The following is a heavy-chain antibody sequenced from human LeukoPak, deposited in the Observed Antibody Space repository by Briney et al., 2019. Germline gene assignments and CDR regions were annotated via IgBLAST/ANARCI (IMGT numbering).Heavy chain of an antibody. CDR3: ARVRDCSSTSCYTYYYYGMDV. D-gene: IGHD2-2*01. V-gene: IGHV1-69*02. J-gene: IGHJ6*02. Sequence: SVKVYCKASGGTFSSYTISWVRHAPGQGLEWMGRIIPILGIANYAQKFQGRVTITADKSTSTAYMELSSLRSEDTAVYYCARVRDCSSTSCYTYYYYGMDVWGQGTTVTVSS. CDR2: IIPILGIA. CDR1: GGTFSSYT.